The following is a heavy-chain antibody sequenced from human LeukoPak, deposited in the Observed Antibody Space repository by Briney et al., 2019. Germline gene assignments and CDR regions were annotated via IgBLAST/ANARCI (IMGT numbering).Heavy chain of an antibody. CDR2: IYYSGST. V-gene: IGHV4-59*12. Sequence: SETLSLTCTVSGGSISSYYWSWIRQPPGKGLEWIGYIYYSGSTNYNPSLKSRVTISVDTSKNQFSLKLSSVTAADTAVYYCARRKGYCSSTSCYRGAIYYYYMDVWGKGTTVTVSS. CDR1: GGSISSYY. D-gene: IGHD2-2*01. J-gene: IGHJ6*03. CDR3: ARRKGYCSSTSCYRGAIYYYYMDV.